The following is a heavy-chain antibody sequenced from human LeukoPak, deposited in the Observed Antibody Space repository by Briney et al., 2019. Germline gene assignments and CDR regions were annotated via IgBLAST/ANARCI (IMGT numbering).Heavy chain of an antibody. CDR1: GGTFSSYA. CDR2: IIPIFGTA. V-gene: IGHV1-69*06. D-gene: IGHD3-10*01. J-gene: IGHJ4*02. Sequence: ASVKVSCKASGGTFSSYAISWVRQAPGQGLEWMGGIIPIFGTANYAQKFQGRVTITADKSTSTAYMELSSLRSEDTAVYYCARAKLLLLPRDYWGQGTLVTVSS. CDR3: ARAKLLLLPRDY.